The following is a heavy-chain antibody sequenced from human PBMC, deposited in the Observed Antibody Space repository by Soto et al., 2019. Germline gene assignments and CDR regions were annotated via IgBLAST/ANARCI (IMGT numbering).Heavy chain of an antibody. CDR3: ATEDEEGGMDV. CDR2: INPSGGST. CDR1: GYTFTSYY. V-gene: IGHV1-46*01. Sequence: ASVKVSCKASGYTFTSYYMHWVRQAPGQGLEWMGIINPSGGSTSYAQKFQGRVTMTEDTSTDTAYMELSSLRSEDTAVYYCATEDEEGGMDVWGQGTTVTVSS. J-gene: IGHJ6*02.